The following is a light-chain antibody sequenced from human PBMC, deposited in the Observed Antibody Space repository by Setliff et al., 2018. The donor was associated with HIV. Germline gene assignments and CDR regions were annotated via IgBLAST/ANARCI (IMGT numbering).Light chain of an antibody. CDR2: EVS. J-gene: IGLJ2*01. V-gene: IGLV2-23*02. Sequence: SALAQPASVSGSPGRSITISCTGSRSDVGSYNLVSWYQQHPGKAPKLMIYEVSKRPSGVSDRFSGSKSGSTASLTISGLQAEDEADYYCYSYVGSTTRVVFGGGTK. CDR3: YSYVGSTTRVV. CDR1: RSDVGSYNL.